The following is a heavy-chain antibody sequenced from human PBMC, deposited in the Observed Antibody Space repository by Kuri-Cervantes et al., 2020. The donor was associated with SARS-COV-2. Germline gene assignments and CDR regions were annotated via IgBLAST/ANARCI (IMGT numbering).Heavy chain of an antibody. Sequence: LRLSCTVSGGSISSGGYYWNWIRQHPGKGLEWIGYIYYSGSTYYNPSLKSRVTISVDTSKNQFSLKLSSVTAADTAVYYCARRYNWNDGDYFDYWGQGTLVTVSS. D-gene: IGHD1-20*01. V-gene: IGHV4-31*03. CDR1: GGSISSGGYY. J-gene: IGHJ4*02. CDR2: IYYSGST. CDR3: ARRYNWNDGDYFDY.